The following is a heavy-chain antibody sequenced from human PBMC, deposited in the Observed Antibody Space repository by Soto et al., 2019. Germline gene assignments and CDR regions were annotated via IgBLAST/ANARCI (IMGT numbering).Heavy chain of an antibody. CDR2: IKSKTDGGTT. CDR3: TTVSSFIAQTYYYFYCYMDV. D-gene: IGHD6-13*01. J-gene: IGHJ6*03. CDR1: GFTFSNAW. Sequence: AGGSLRLSCAASGFTFSNAWMSWVRQAPGKGLEWVGRIKSKTDGGTTDYAAPVKGRFTISRDDSKNTLYLQMNSLKTEDTAVYYCTTVSSFIAQTYYYFYCYMDVWGKGTTVTVSS. V-gene: IGHV3-15*01.